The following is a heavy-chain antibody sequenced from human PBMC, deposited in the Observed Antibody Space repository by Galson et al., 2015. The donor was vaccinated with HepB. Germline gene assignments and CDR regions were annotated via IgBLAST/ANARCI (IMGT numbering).Heavy chain of an antibody. D-gene: IGHD1-26*01. Sequence: SLRLSCAASGFTFSSYGMHWVRQAPGKGLEWVAVIWYDGSNKYYADSVKGRFTISRDNSKNTLYLQMNSLRAEDTAVYYCARDWVGATDDAFDIWGQGTMVTVSS. CDR3: ARDWVGATDDAFDI. V-gene: IGHV3-33*01. J-gene: IGHJ3*02. CDR2: IWYDGSNK. CDR1: GFTFSSYG.